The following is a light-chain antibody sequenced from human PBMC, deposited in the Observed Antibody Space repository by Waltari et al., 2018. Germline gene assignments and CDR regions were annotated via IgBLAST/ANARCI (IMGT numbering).Light chain of an antibody. J-gene: IGLJ3*02. CDR1: SLRFYY. V-gene: IGLV3-19*01. Sequence: SSELTQDPTVSVALGQTVRITCQGDSLRFYYASWYQQKPGQAPVVVFFGTDHRPSGIPDRLPGSRSGNSASLTITGAQAEDEADYYCNSRDSGGTLLLFGGGTRLTVL. CDR2: GTD. CDR3: NSRDSGGTLLL.